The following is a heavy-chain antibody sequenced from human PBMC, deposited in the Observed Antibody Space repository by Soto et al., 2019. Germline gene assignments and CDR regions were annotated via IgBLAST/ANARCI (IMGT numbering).Heavy chain of an antibody. Sequence: PGGSLRLSCAASGFTFSSYAMSWVRQAPGKGLEWVSAISGSGGSTYYADSVRGRFTISRDNSKNTLYLQMNSLRAEDTAVYYCAKEYYYGSGSYYNAFDYWGQGTLVTVSS. D-gene: IGHD3-10*01. CDR1: GFTFSSYA. CDR3: AKEYYYGSGSYYNAFDY. V-gene: IGHV3-23*01. CDR2: ISGSGGST. J-gene: IGHJ4*02.